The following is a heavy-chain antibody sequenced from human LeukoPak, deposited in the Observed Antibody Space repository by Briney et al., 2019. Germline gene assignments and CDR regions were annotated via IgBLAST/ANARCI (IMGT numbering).Heavy chain of an antibody. Sequence: SVKVSCKASGFTFTSSAVQWVRQARGQRLEWIAWIVVGSGNTNYAQKFQERVTITRDMSTSTAYMELSSLRSEDTAVYYCAAAVVPAAVYYYYGMDVWGKGTTVTVSS. CDR3: AAAVVPAAVYYYYGMDV. CDR1: GFTFTSSA. J-gene: IGHJ6*04. V-gene: IGHV1-58*01. CDR2: IVVGSGNT. D-gene: IGHD2-2*01.